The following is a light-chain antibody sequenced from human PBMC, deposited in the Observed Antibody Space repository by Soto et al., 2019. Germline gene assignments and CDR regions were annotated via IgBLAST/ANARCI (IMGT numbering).Light chain of an antibody. J-gene: IGKJ1*01. Sequence: TVLTQSPATLSVSPGERASLSCRASQSVSINLAWYQQKPGQAPRLLIYGASTRATGIPGRFSGSGSGTDFTLSINTLQSEDSAAYYCQEYDNWPPEGTLGQGTKVEV. CDR3: QEYDNWPPEGT. V-gene: IGKV3-15*01. CDR2: GAS. CDR1: QSVSIN.